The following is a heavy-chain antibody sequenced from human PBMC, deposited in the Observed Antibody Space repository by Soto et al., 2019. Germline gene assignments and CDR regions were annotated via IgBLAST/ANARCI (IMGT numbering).Heavy chain of an antibody. V-gene: IGHV3-13*01. D-gene: IGHD6-19*01. CDR2: IGTAGDT. Sequence: EVQLVESGGGLVQPGGSLRLSCAASGFTFSSYDMHWVRQATGKGLEWVSAIGTAGDTYYPGSVKGRFTISRENAKNSLYLQINSLRAGDTAVYYCARVIQEQWLAEGVYYYYYMDVWGKGTTVTVSS. CDR1: GFTFSSYD. J-gene: IGHJ6*03. CDR3: ARVIQEQWLAEGVYYYYYMDV.